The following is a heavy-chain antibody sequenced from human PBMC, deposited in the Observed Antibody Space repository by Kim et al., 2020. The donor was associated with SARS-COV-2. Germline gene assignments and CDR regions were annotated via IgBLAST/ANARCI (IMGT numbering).Heavy chain of an antibody. Sequence: GGSLRLSCAASGFTFSSYAMHWVRQAPGKGPEWVAIISYDGSSKNYADSVKGRFTISRDNSKNTLYLQMNSLRAEDTALYYCARPGAAAGAPLNYWGQGTLVTVSS. V-gene: IGHV3-30*04. D-gene: IGHD6-13*01. J-gene: IGHJ4*02. CDR1: GFTFSSYA. CDR2: ISYDGSSK. CDR3: ARPGAAAGAPLNY.